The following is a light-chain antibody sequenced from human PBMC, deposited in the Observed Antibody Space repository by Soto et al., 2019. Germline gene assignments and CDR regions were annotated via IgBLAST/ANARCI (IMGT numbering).Light chain of an antibody. CDR1: QSVSSSY. CDR3: QQYGSSPT. J-gene: IGKJ1*01. Sequence: EIVLTQSPGTLSLSPGERATLSCRASQSVSSSYLAWYQQKPGQAPWLLIYGASSRATGIPDRFSGSGSGTDFTLTISRLEPEDFAVSYCQQYGSSPTFGQGTKVEIK. V-gene: IGKV3-20*01. CDR2: GAS.